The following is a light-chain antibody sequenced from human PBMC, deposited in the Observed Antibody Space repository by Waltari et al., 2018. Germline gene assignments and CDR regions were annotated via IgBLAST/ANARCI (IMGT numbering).Light chain of an antibody. V-gene: IGLV2-14*01. CDR3: SSYTSSSTKV. J-gene: IGLJ3*02. CDR2: EVN. CDR1: SSDVGRYNY. Sequence: QSALTQPASVSGSPGQSITISCTGTSSDVGRYNYVSWYQQHPGKAPNLMIYEVNNRPAGMSNRVSGAKSGNTAALTISGRQAEDGADYDCSSYTSSSTKVFGGGTKLTVL.